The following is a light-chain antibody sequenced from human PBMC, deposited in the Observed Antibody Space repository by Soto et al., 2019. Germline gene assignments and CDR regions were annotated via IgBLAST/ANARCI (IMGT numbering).Light chain of an antibody. CDR3: SSYTSSSTLV. CDR2: EVS. CDR1: SSDVGGYNY. J-gene: IGLJ2*01. V-gene: IGLV2-14*01. Sequence: QSALTQPASVSGSPGQSITISCTGTSSDVGGYNYVSWYQQHPGKAPKLMIYEVSNRPSGVSNRFSGSKSGNTASLTISGLQAEDEADYYCSSYTSSSTLVFGGGTQLTFL.